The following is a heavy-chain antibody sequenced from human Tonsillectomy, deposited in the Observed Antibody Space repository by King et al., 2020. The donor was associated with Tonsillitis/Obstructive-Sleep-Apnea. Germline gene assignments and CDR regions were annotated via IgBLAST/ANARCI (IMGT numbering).Heavy chain of an antibody. CDR1: GFLFSTYA. V-gene: IGHV3-33*01. Sequence: VQLVESGGGVVQPGRSLRLSCAASGFLFSTYAMHWVRQAPGKGLEWVAVIWSDGSNRYYADSVKGRFTISRDNSKNTLYLQMNNLRAEDTAVYYCARADTIGGVYDYYYGMDVWGQGTTVTVSS. CDR2: IWSDGSNR. J-gene: IGHJ6*02. D-gene: IGHD3-16*01. CDR3: ARADTIGGVYDYYYGMDV.